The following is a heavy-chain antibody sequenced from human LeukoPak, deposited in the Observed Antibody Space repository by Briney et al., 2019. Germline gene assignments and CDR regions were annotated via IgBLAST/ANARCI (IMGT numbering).Heavy chain of an antibody. CDR2: MNPNGGNT. CDR3: ARDEGGYCSSTSCWRSWFDP. V-gene: IGHV1-8*01. CDR1: GYTFTSND. Sequence: GASVKVSCKASGYTFTSNDINWVRQATGQGLEWMGWMNPNGGNTGYAQKFQGRVTITRDTSISTAYMELSSLRSEDTAVYYCARDEGGYCSSTSCWRSWFDPWGQGTLVTVSS. J-gene: IGHJ5*02. D-gene: IGHD2-2*01.